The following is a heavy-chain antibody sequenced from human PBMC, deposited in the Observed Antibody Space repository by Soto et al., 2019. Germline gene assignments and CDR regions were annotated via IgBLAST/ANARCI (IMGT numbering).Heavy chain of an antibody. V-gene: IGHV3-21*01. D-gene: IGHD1-1*01. CDR2: IGSSSTYI. Sequence: EVQLVESGGGLVKPGGSLRLSCAASGFTFSSYSMNWVRQAPGKGLEWVSYIGSSSTYIYYADSVKGRFTISRDNAKNSLYLQMHSMRAEDTAVYYCATNVVATTRDFDIWGQGTMVTVSS. J-gene: IGHJ3*02. CDR3: ATNVVATTRDFDI. CDR1: GFTFSSYS.